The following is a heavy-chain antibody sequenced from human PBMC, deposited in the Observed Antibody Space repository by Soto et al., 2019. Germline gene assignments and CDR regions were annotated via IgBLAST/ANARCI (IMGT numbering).Heavy chain of an antibody. J-gene: IGHJ6*01. CDR1: GANVSSNSAA. CDR3: AREGVAVAGTIYYGMDV. V-gene: IGHV6-1*01. D-gene: IGHD6-13*01. CDR2: TYYRSKWYN. Sequence: SQTFPGTCDRSGANVSSNSAAWHCIRQSPSRGLEWLGRTYYRSKWYNDYAVSVKSRITVNPDTSKNQFSLQLNSVTPEDTAVYYCAREGVAVAGTIYYGMDVWGQGTTVTGYS.